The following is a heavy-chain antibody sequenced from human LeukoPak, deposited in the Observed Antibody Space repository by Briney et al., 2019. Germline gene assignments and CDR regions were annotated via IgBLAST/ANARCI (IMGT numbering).Heavy chain of an antibody. V-gene: IGHV4-39*07. Sequence: SQTLSLTCTVSGGSISSSNYYWGWIRQPPGKGLEWIGSIYYSRSTYYNPSLKSRVTISVDTSKNQFSLKLSSVTAADTAVYYCARRQCGGDCYRGGLMKPFFDYWGRGTLVTVSS. CDR2: IYYSRST. D-gene: IGHD2-21*02. CDR3: ARRQCGGDCYRGGLMKPFFDY. CDR1: GGSISSSNYY. J-gene: IGHJ4*02.